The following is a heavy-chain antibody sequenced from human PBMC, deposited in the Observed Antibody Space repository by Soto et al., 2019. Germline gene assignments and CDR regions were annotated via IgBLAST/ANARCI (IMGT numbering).Heavy chain of an antibody. J-gene: IGHJ4*02. CDR1: GGSISSSNW. D-gene: IGHD6-6*01. V-gene: IGHV4-4*02. CDR2: IYHSGST. CDR3: ARVSPQTRRGHYFDY. Sequence: QVQLQESGPGLVKPSGTLSLTCAVSGGSISSSNWWSWVRQPPGKGLEWIGEIYHSGSTNYNPSPKSRVTISVDQSKNQFSLKLSSVTAADTAVYYCARVSPQTRRGHYFDYWGQGTLVTVSS.